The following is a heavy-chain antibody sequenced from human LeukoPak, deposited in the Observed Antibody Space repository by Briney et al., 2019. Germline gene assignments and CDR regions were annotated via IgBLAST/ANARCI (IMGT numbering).Heavy chain of an antibody. J-gene: IGHJ4*02. CDR2: VSGYDGNT. Sequence: ASVKVSCKAHGYTFNKDGITWVRQAPGQGLEWMGWVSGYDGNTYYAQNFQDRITLTTDTSTTTAYMELRSLGSDDTALYYCTLTPTIDYWGQGTLVTVSS. CDR3: TLTPTIDY. V-gene: IGHV1-18*01. CDR1: GYTFNKDG.